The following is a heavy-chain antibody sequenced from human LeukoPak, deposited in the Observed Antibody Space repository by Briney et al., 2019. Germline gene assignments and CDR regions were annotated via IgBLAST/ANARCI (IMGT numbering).Heavy chain of an antibody. Sequence: AGSLRLSCAASGVTFSSYWMHWVRQPPGKGLVWVSRINSDGSSTSYADSVKGRFPISRDNAKNTLYLQMNSLRPEDTAVYYCARVRSSWHVFDYWGQGTLVTVSS. CDR2: INSDGSST. J-gene: IGHJ4*02. CDR3: ARVRSSWHVFDY. CDR1: GVTFSSYW. D-gene: IGHD6-13*01. V-gene: IGHV3-74*01.